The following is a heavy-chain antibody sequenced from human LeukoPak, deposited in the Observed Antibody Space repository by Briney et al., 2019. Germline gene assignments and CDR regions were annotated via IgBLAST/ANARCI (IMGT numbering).Heavy chain of an antibody. CDR1: GYIFTDYY. CDR3: AREEAGDYGDYYYYGMDV. Sequence: ASVKVSCKASGYIFTDYYMHWVRQAPGQELGWMGRINPNSGGTNYAQKFQGWVTMTRDTSISTAYMELSRLRSDDTAVYYCAREEAGDYGDYYYYGMDVWGQGTTVTVSS. D-gene: IGHD4-17*01. CDR2: INPNSGGT. V-gene: IGHV1-2*04. J-gene: IGHJ6*02.